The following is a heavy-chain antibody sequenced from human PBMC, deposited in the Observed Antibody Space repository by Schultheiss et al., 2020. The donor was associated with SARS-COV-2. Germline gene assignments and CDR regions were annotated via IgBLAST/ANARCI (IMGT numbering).Heavy chain of an antibody. V-gene: IGHV3-73*01. CDR1: GFTFSGSA. J-gene: IGHJ5*02. Sequence: GGSLRLSCAASGFTFSGSAMHWVRQASGKGLEWVGRIRSKANSYATAYAASVKGRFTISRDDSKNTAYLQMNSLKTEDTAVYYCARVPVVTIDWFDPWGQGTLVTVSS. D-gene: IGHD4-23*01. CDR3: ARVPVVTIDWFDP. CDR2: IRSKANSYAT.